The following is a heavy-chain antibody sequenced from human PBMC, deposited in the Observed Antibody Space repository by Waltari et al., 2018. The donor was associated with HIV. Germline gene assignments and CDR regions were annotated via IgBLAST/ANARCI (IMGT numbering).Heavy chain of an antibody. CDR1: GFAFKNFA. Sequence: QVQLVESGGGWVQPGRSLRLSCAVSGFAFKNFAMNWVRQAPGKGLEWVGNIYYDGSKKFYGDSVRGRFTISRDNSKQILYLQMNSLRVEDTALYYCARDYNYAPDYWGQGTLVVVSS. J-gene: IGHJ4*02. V-gene: IGHV3-33*01. CDR3: ARDYNYAPDY. CDR2: IYYDGSKK. D-gene: IGHD5-18*01.